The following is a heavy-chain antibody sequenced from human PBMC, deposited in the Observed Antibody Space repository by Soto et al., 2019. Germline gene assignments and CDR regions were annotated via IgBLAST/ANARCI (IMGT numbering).Heavy chain of an antibody. Sequence: EVQLLKSGGGLVQPGGSLRLSCAASGFTFSSYAMSWVRQAPGKGLEWVSTIDGSGDSTYYADSVKGRFTISRDNSKNTLYLQMNSLRAEDTAVYYCAQSGYSSSWHYYYGLDVWGQGTTVTVSS. D-gene: IGHD6-13*01. CDR3: AQSGYSSSWHYYYGLDV. CDR1: GFTFSSYA. V-gene: IGHV3-23*01. CDR2: IDGSGDST. J-gene: IGHJ6*02.